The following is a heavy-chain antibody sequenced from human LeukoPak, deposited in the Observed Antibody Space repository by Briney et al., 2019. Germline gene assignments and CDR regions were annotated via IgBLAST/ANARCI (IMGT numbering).Heavy chain of an antibody. V-gene: IGHV4-39*01. CDR2: IYYSGST. D-gene: IGHD3-3*01. J-gene: IGHJ4*02. CDR3: ARKKRVDPFDY. Sequence: SETLSLTCTVSGGSMSSNSYYWGWIRQPPGKGLEWIGSIYYSGSTYYNPSLKSRVTISADTSKNQFSLKLSSVTAADTAVYYCARKKRVDPFDYWGQGTLVTVSS. CDR1: GGSMSSNSYY.